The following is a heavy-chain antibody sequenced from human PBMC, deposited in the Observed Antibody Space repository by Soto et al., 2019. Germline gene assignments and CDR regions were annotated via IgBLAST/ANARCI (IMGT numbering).Heavy chain of an antibody. V-gene: IGHV1-18*01. CDR2: ISAYNGNT. D-gene: IGHD4-4*01. CDR1: GYTFTSYG. CDR3: ARTLDEGYSNYDLYQKTIFDS. J-gene: IGHJ4*02. Sequence: QVQLVQSGAEVKKPGASVKVSCKASGYTFTSYGISWVRQAPGQGLEWMGWISAYNGNTNYAQKLQGRVTMTTDTSTSTAYMEMRRRRSDDTAVYYFARTLDEGYSNYDLYQKTIFDSWGQGTLVTVSS.